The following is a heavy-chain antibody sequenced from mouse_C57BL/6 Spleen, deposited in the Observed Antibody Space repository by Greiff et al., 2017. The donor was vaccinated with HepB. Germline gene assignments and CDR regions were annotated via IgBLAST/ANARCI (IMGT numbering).Heavy chain of an antibody. CDR2: ISDGGSYT. Sequence: EVQRVESGGGLVKPGGSLKLSCAASGFTFSSYAMSWVRQTPEKRLEWVATISDGGSYTYYPDNVKGRFTISRDNAKNNLYLQMSHLKSEDTAMYYCARDSSNYAMDYWGQGTSVTVSS. CDR3: ARDSSNYAMDY. D-gene: IGHD5-1*01. J-gene: IGHJ4*01. CDR1: GFTFSSYA. V-gene: IGHV5-4*01.